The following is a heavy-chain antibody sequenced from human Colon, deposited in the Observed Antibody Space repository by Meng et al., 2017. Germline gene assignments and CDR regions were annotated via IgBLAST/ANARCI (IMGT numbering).Heavy chain of an antibody. Sequence: QVQVAETGPGLVPPSQTLSLTCIVSRGSLRSGDYYWSWIRQPPGKGLEWIGYIYYSGSTYSNASLKSRVTISIDRSKNQFSLKLSSVTAADTAVYYCARDRKHYGERGWFDPWGQGTLVTVSS. CDR3: ARDRKHYGERGWFDP. D-gene: IGHD4-17*01. CDR1: RGSLRSGDYY. V-gene: IGHV4-30-4*01. CDR2: IYYSGST. J-gene: IGHJ5*02.